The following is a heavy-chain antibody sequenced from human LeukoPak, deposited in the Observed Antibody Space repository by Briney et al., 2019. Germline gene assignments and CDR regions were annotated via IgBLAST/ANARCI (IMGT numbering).Heavy chain of an antibody. J-gene: IGHJ4*02. Sequence: GGSLRLSCAASGFTFSSYAMSWVRQAPGKGLEWVSAISGSGGSTYYADSVKGRFTTSRDNSKNTLYLQMNSLRAEDTAVYYCAKVKGAIVAFDYWGQGTLVTVSS. CDR1: GFTFSSYA. CDR3: AKVKGAIVAFDY. D-gene: IGHD3-22*01. CDR2: ISGSGGST. V-gene: IGHV3-23*01.